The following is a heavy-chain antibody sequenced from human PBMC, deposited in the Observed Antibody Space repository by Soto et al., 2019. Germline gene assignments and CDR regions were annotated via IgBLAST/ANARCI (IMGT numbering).Heavy chain of an antibody. Sequence: EVQLLQSGGELVQPGGSLRLSCVGSGFTFRGDAMSWVRQAPGKGLEWVSSISGSGQMTHYADSVKGRFTISRDNSRDTVFLEMKSLRVEDTAVYYCTRWNGYGDLWGQGTLVTVSS. V-gene: IGHV3-23*01. J-gene: IGHJ5*02. D-gene: IGHD1-1*01. CDR3: TRWNGYGDL. CDR1: GFTFRGDA. CDR2: ISGSGQMT.